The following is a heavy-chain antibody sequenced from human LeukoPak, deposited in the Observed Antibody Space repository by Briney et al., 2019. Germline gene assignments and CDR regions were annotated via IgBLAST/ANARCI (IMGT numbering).Heavy chain of an antibody. CDR3: ARERAVAGTGFDY. V-gene: IGHV3-48*03. D-gene: IGHD6-19*01. CDR2: ISSSGSTI. Sequence: GGSLRLSCAASGFTFSSYEMNWVRQAPGKGLEWVSYISSSGSTIYYADSVKGRLTISRDNAKNSLYLQMNSLRAEDTTVYYCARERAVAGTGFDYWGQGTLVTVSS. CDR1: GFTFSSYE. J-gene: IGHJ4*02.